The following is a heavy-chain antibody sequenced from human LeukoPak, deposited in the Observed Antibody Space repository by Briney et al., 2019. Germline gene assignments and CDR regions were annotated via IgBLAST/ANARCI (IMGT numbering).Heavy chain of an antibody. Sequence: PSETLSLTCTVSGGSISSSYWSWIRQPPGKGLEWIGYIYYSGSTNYNPSLKSRVTISVDTSKNQFSLKLSSVTAADTAVYYCARDEGSGWPFDYWGQGTLVTVSS. J-gene: IGHJ4*02. CDR1: GGSISSSY. CDR2: IYYSGST. V-gene: IGHV4-59*01. D-gene: IGHD6-19*01. CDR3: ARDEGSGWPFDY.